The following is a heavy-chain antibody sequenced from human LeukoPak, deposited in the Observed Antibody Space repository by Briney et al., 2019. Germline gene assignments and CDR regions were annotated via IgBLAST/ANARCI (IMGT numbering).Heavy chain of an antibody. D-gene: IGHD4-11*01. CDR2: INYSGRT. CDR1: GYSIRSGYQ. V-gene: IGHV4-38-2*01. Sequence: PSETLSLTCSVSGYSIRSGYQWGWIRPAPGKGLEWIGSINYSGRTYDNPSLKSRVTISIDTSKNQIFLKLRSTTAADTAHYYCARAEINDYNRYWGQGILVTVSS. J-gene: IGHJ4*02. CDR3: ARAEINDYNRY.